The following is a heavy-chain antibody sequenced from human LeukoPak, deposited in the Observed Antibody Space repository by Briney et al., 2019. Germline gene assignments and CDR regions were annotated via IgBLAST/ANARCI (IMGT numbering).Heavy chain of an antibody. V-gene: IGHV3-30-3*01. CDR3: ARDIVVAAATPGFYYYGMDV. CDR1: GFSFSSYA. J-gene: IGHJ6*02. CDR2: ISYDGNNK. Sequence: GGSLRLSCAPSGFSFSSYAMHWVRQAPGKGLEWVAVISYDGNNKYHADSVKGRFTISRDNSKSTLFLQMNSLRAEDTAVYYCARDIVVAAATPGFYYYGMDVWGQGTTVTVSS. D-gene: IGHD2-15*01.